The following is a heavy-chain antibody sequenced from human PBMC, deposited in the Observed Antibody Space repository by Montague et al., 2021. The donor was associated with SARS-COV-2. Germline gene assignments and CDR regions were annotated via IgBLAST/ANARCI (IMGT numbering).Heavy chain of an antibody. CDR2: IYYSGST. CDR3: ARERSSGWD. J-gene: IGHJ4*02. CDR1: DGSISSGSYY. D-gene: IGHD6-19*01. Sequence: SETLSLTCTVSDGSISSGSYYWGWIRQPPGKGLKWIGSIYYSGSTYKNPSLKSRVTLSVDTSENHFSLKLSSVTAADTAVYYCARERSSGWDWGQGTLVTVSS. V-gene: IGHV4-39*07.